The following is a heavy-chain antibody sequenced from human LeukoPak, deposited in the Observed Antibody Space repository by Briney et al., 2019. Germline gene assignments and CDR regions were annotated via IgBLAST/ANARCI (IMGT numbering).Heavy chain of an antibody. CDR1: GFTFSSYS. CDR2: ISSSSSYI. J-gene: IGHJ4*02. V-gene: IGHV3-21*01. D-gene: IGHD3-22*01. Sequence: GGSLRLSCAASGFTFSSYSMNWVRQAPGKGLEWVSSISSSSSYIYYADSVKGRFTISRDNAKNSLYLQMNSLRAEDTAVYSCASEEYYYDSSGYYYKNGYDYWGQGTLVTVSS. CDR3: ASEEYYYDSSGYYYKNGYDY.